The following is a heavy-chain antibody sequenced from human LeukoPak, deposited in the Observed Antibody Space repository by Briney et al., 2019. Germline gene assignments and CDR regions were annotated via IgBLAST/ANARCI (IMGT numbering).Heavy chain of an antibody. CDR1: GLNFPGNA. Sequence: GGSLRLSCTVSGLNFPGNAINWFRQPPGKGLEWVGYIRGESYGGAADFAPSVRDRFTLSRDDSKSSAYLQMNNLKIDGTAVYYCTGSGFEHWGQGTRVIVSS. D-gene: IGHD5-12*01. CDR2: IRGESYGGAA. J-gene: IGHJ5*02. V-gene: IGHV3-49*03. CDR3: TGSGFEH.